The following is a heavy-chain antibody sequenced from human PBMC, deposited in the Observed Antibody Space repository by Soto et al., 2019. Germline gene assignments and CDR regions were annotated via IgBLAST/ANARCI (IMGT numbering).Heavy chain of an antibody. J-gene: IGHJ4*02. D-gene: IGHD2-2*01. CDR1: GLTFGSLA. Sequence: GGSLRLSFVASGLTFGSLAMTWVRQAPGEGLQGVGTITYTGGDAKYADSVRVRFVISRDNSNKTLYLQMTSLTAEDSAMYYCARGSTDSYHGSRIFDXWGRGTMVTVSX. V-gene: IGHV3-23*01. CDR3: ARGSTDSYHGSRIFDX. CDR2: ITYTGGDA.